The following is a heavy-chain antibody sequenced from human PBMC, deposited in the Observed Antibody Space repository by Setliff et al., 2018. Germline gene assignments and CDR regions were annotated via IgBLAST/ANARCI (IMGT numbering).Heavy chain of an antibody. CDR2: IYYSGST. D-gene: IGHD3-22*01. J-gene: IGHJ5*02. CDR3: ARLGSARYDSSGYYPDNWFDP. V-gene: IGHV4-39*01. CDR1: GGSISSSSYY. Sequence: SETLSLTCTVSGGSISSSSYYWGWIRQPPGKGLEWIGSIYYSGSTNYNPSLKSRVTISVDTSKNQFSLKLSSVTAADTAVYYCARLGSARYDSSGYYPDNWFDPWGQGTLVTV.